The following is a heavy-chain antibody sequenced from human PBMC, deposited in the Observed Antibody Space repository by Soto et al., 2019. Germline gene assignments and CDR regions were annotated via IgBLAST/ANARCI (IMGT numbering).Heavy chain of an antibody. CDR2: ISSSSSYI. Sequence: EVQLVESGGGLVKPGGSLRLSCAASGFTFSSYSMNWVRQAPGKGLEWVSSISSSSSYIYYADSVKGRITISRDNAKNSLYLQMNRLRAEDTAVYYCASHGRAMTTVPLGFDYWGQGTLVTVSS. V-gene: IGHV3-21*01. CDR3: ASHGRAMTTVPLGFDY. CDR1: GFTFSSYS. D-gene: IGHD4-17*01. J-gene: IGHJ4*02.